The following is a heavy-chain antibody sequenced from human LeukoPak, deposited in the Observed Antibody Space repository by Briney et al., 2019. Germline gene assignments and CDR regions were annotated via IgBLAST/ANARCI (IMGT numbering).Heavy chain of an antibody. CDR3: ARDRNCGGDCYSGYAFDI. D-gene: IGHD2-21*02. J-gene: IGHJ3*02. CDR2: IYYSGST. CDR1: GGSISSGDYY. V-gene: IGHV4-30-4*01. Sequence: SQTLSLTCTVSGGSISSGDYYWSWIRQPPGTGLEWIGYIYYSGSTYYNPSLKSRVTISVDTSKNQFSLKLSSATAADTAVYYCARDRNCGGDCYSGYAFDIWGQGTMVTVSS.